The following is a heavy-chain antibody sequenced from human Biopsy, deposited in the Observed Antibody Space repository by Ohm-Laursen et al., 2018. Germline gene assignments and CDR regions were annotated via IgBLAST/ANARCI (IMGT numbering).Heavy chain of an antibody. V-gene: IGHV4-59*01. D-gene: IGHD4-11*01. J-gene: IGHJ6*02. CDR1: GGSIINNY. CDR3: ARDSGILNYGNFKYYHYYGMDV. CDR2: IYYSVMT. Sequence: SDTLSLTCTVSGGSIINNYWSWIRQPPGKGLEWIGHIYYSVMTNYNPSLQSRVSISVDTSRNQVSLTLSSVTAADTAVYYCARDSGILNYGNFKYYHYYGMDVWGQGTKVTVSS.